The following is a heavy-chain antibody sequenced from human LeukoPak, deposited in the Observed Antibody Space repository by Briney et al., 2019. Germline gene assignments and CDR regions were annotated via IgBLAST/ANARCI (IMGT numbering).Heavy chain of an antibody. V-gene: IGHV1-18*01. CDR2: ISAYNGNT. CDR3: ARYDFWSGYYDLDYGMDV. D-gene: IGHD3-3*01. CDR1: GYTFTSYG. J-gene: IGHJ6*02. Sequence: GASVKVSCEASGYTFTSYGISWVRQAPGQGLEWMGWISAYNGNTNYAQKLQGRVTMTTDTSTSTAYMELRSLRSDDTAVYYCARYDFWSGYYDLDYGMDVWGQGTTVTVSS.